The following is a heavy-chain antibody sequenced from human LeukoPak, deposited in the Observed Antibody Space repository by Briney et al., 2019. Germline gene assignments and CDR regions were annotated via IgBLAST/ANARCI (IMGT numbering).Heavy chain of an antibody. J-gene: IGHJ4*02. CDR3: ARDSDSSGLDFDY. Sequence: SETLSLTCTVSGGSISSYYWSWIRQPPGKGLEWIGHIYYSGSTSYNPSLKSRVTISVDTSKNQFSLKLSSVTAADTAVYYCARDSDSSGLDFDYWGQGTLVTVSS. CDR2: IYYSGST. D-gene: IGHD3-22*01. V-gene: IGHV4-59*01. CDR1: GGSISSYY.